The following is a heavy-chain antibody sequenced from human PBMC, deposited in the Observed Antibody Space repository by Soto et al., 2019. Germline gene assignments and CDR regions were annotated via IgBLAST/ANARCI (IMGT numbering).Heavy chain of an antibody. D-gene: IGHD1-26*01. CDR3: ARELAYSGSYSPDY. J-gene: IGHJ4*02. CDR2: ISSSSSTI. V-gene: IGHV3-48*02. CDR1: GFTFSSYS. Sequence: EVQLVESGGGLVQPGGSLRLSCAASGFTFSSYSMNWVRQAPGKGLEWVSYISSSSSTIYYADSVKGRFTISRDNAKNSLYLQMNSLRDEDTAVYYCARELAYSGSYSPDYWGQGTLVTVSS.